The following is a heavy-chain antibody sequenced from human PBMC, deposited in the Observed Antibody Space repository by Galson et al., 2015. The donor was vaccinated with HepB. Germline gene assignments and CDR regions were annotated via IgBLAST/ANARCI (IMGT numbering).Heavy chain of an antibody. CDR3: ARSTSVVTGCYLDS. J-gene: IGHJ4*02. CDR2: IYHTGST. D-gene: IGHD2-21*02. V-gene: IGHV4-38-2*02. CDR1: GYSISSDYY. Sequence: LSLTCTVSGYSISSDYYWGWIRQPPGKGLEWIGIIYHTGSTYNNQSLKSRVTISIDTSKNQFSLKLSSVTAADTAVYYCARSTSVVTGCYLDSWGQGTLVTVSS.